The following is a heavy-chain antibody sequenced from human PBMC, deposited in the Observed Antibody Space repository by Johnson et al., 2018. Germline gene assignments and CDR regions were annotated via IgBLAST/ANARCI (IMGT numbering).Heavy chain of an antibody. CDR2: ISYDGNEI. CDR3: GGDAGRWDWLDP. J-gene: IGHJ5*02. D-gene: IGHD2-21*02. Sequence: VQLVQSGGGVVQPGRSLRLSCAASGFTYNNYGIHWVRQAPGKGLEWVAIISYDGNEIYYADSVRGRFTISRDNSKSTVFLQMNSLRPEDTAVYFCGGDAGRWDWLDPWGQGALVTVS. CDR1: GFTYNNYG. V-gene: IGHV3-30*03.